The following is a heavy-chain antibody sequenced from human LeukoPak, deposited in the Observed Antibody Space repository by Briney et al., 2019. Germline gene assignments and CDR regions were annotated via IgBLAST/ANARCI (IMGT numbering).Heavy chain of an antibody. CDR1: GYSISSGYY. J-gene: IGHJ4*02. CDR2: IYHSGST. Sequence: SETLSLTCTVSGYSISSGYYWGWIRQPPGKGLEWIGSIYHSGSTYYNPSLKSGVTILVDTSKNQFSLKLSSVTAADTAVYYCARGPDYRNTYYYDSSGYQGYFDYWGQGTLVTVSS. V-gene: IGHV4-38-2*02. CDR3: ARGPDYRNTYYYDSSGYQGYFDY. D-gene: IGHD3-22*01.